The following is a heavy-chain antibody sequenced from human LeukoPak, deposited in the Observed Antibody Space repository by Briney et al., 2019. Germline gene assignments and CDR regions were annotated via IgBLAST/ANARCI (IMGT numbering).Heavy chain of an antibody. CDR1: GFTFSSYS. Sequence: GGSLRLSCAASGFTFSSYSMNWVRQAPGKWLEWVSSISSSSSYIYYADSVKGRFTISRDNAKNSLYLQMNSLRAEDTAVYYCATHTNGSHYDYWGQGTLLTVSS. D-gene: IGHD2-8*01. CDR3: ATHTNGSHYDY. CDR2: ISSSSSYI. J-gene: IGHJ4*02. V-gene: IGHV3-21*01.